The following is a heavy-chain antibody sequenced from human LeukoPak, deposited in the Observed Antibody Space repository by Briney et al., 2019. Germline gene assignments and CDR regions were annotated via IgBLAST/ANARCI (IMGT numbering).Heavy chain of an antibody. J-gene: IGHJ3*02. D-gene: IGHD1-1*01. V-gene: IGHV4-39*01. Sequence: SEALSLTCTVFGGSLSRSSYYWGWIRQSPGKGLGWIGSIYYSGSTDYNPSLKSRVTISVDTSRNQFSLKLSSVTAADTAVYYCARPSTTGTPVAGDAFDIWGQGTMVTVSS. CDR2: IYYSGST. CDR1: GGSLSRSSYY. CDR3: ARPSTTGTPVAGDAFDI.